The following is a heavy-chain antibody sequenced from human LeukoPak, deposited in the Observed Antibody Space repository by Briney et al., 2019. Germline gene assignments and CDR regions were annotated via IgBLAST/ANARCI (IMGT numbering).Heavy chain of an antibody. CDR2: ISYDGSNK. CDR1: GFTFSSYA. Sequence: GGSLRLSCAASGFTFSSYAMHWVRQAPGKGLEWVAVISYDGSNKYYADSVKGRFTISRDNSKNTLYLQMNSLRAEDTAVYYCAKDPGGYSYGHYFDYWGQGTLVTVSS. J-gene: IGHJ4*02. D-gene: IGHD5-18*01. CDR3: AKDPGGYSYGHYFDY. V-gene: IGHV3-30-3*01.